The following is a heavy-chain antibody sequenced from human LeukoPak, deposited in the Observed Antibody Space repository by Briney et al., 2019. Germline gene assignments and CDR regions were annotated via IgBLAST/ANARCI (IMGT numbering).Heavy chain of an antibody. CDR3: ARDLTVTSTCWFDR. D-gene: IGHD4-11*01. CDR1: GFTFSSYS. Sequence: GGSLRLSCAVSGFTFSSYSMNWVRQAPGKGLEWVSSITSSSSYIYYADSVKGRFTIPRDNVKNSLYLQMNSLRAEDTAVYYCARDLTVTSTCWFDRWGQGTLVTVSS. J-gene: IGHJ5*02. V-gene: IGHV3-21*01. CDR2: ITSSSSYI.